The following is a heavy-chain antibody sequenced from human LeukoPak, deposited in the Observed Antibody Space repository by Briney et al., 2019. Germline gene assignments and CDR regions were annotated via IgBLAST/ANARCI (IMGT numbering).Heavy chain of an antibody. CDR3: ARYCSSTKCPFDY. CDR2: IHHSGTA. D-gene: IGHD2-2*01. Sequence: SETLSLTCTVSGGSISSGFYYWSWIRQHPGKGLEWVGYIHHSGTAFYNPSLKSRVTISMDTSKNEFSLRLSAVTDADTAVYYCARYCSSTKCPFDYWGQGTLVTVSP. CDR1: GGSISSGFYY. J-gene: IGHJ4*02. V-gene: IGHV4-31*03.